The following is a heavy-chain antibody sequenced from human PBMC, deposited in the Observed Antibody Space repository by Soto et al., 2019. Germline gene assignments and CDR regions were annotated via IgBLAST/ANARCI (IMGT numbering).Heavy chain of an antibody. J-gene: IGHJ4*02. V-gene: IGHV1-69*01. CDR3: ARDGGRHSGGIDY. CDR2: IIPIFGTA. CDR1: GGTFSSYS. D-gene: IGHD1-26*01. Sequence: QVQLVQSGAEVKKPGSSVKVSCKASGGTFSSYSINWVRQAPGQGLEWMGEIIPIFGTANYAQTFQGRVTITADESTSTAYMELSRPRSEDTAVYYCARDGGRHSGGIDYWGQGTLVTVSS.